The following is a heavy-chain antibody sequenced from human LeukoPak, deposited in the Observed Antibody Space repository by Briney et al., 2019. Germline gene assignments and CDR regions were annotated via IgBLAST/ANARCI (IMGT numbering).Heavy chain of an antibody. D-gene: IGHD2-2*01. J-gene: IGHJ4*02. V-gene: IGHV3-23*01. Sequence: GGSLRLSCAASGFTFSSYAMSWVRKAPGKGLEWVSAISGSGGSTYYANSVRGRFTISRDNAKNSLYLQMNSLRAEDTAVYYCARSLDTYCTSTSCYPTMVFWGQGTLVTVSS. CDR2: ISGSGGST. CDR1: GFTFSSYA. CDR3: ARSLDTYCTSTSCYPTMVF.